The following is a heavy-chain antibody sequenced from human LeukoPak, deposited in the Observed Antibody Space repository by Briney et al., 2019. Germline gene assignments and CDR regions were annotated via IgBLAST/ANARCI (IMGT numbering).Heavy chain of an antibody. J-gene: IGHJ4*02. Sequence: SETLSLTCTVSGGSISSGSYYWSWIRQPAGKGLEWIGRIYTSGSTNYNPSLKSRVTISVDTSRNQFSLKLSSVTAADTAVYYCARGVSADDNFCSVYYFGYWGQGTLVTVSS. CDR1: GGSISSGSYY. V-gene: IGHV4-61*02. CDR3: ARGVSADDNFCSVYYFGY. D-gene: IGHD3-3*01. CDR2: IYTSGST.